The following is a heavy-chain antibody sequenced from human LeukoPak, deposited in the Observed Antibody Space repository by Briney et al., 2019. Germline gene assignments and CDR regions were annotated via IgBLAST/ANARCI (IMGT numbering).Heavy chain of an antibody. CDR3: ARDISSSWLYYFDY. D-gene: IGHD6-13*01. CDR1: GFTFSSYE. V-gene: IGHV3-48*03. Sequence: GGSLRLSCAASGFTFSSYEMNWVRQAPGKGLEWVSYISSSGSTIYYADSVKGRFTISRDNAKNPLYLQMNSLRAEDTAVYYCARDISSSWLYYFDYWGQGTLVTVSS. J-gene: IGHJ4*02. CDR2: ISSSGSTI.